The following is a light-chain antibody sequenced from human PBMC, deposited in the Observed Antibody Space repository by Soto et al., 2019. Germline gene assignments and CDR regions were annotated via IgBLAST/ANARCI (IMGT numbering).Light chain of an antibody. J-gene: IGKJ1*01. CDR3: QQYGRTSWT. CDR1: QSVSTNF. V-gene: IGKV3-20*01. Sequence: EIVLTQSPGTLSLSTGEGATLSRRASQSVSTNFFAWYQQKPGQAPRLLIYGASTRATGIPDRFSGSGSGTDFTLTISRLEPEDFAVYYCQQYGRTSWTFGQGTKV. CDR2: GAS.